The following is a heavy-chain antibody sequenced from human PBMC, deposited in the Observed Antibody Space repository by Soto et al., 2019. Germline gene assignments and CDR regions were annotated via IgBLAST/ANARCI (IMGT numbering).Heavy chain of an antibody. CDR3: ASPSTTGTTDY. CDR1: GFTFSDYW. CDR2: IREEAGAK. D-gene: IGHD1-7*01. Sequence: EVQLVESGGDLVQPGGSLRLSCGVSGFTFSDYWLSWVRQAPGKGLEWVATIREEAGAKNSVDSVKGRFTISRDNARNSLFLQMNGLGAEDTAVYYCASPSTTGTTDYWGQGTLVTVSS. J-gene: IGHJ4*02. V-gene: IGHV3-7*01.